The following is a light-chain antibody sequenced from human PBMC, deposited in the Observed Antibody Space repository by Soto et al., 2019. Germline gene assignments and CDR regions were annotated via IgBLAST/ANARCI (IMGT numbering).Light chain of an antibody. V-gene: IGLV2-14*03. J-gene: IGLJ2*01. Sequence: QSALTQPASVSGSPGQSITISCTGTSSDIGAYNFVSWYQQHPGTAPKLMLYDVNIRPSGVSNRFSSSNSGNTASLTISGLQDEDEADYYCTSWTTSTTMIFGGGTKLTVL. CDR2: DVN. CDR3: TSWTTSTTMI. CDR1: SSDIGAYNF.